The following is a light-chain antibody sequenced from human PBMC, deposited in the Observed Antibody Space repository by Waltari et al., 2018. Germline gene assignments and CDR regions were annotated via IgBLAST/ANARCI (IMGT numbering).Light chain of an antibody. CDR2: YNSDSEK. CDR3: MFWPSNVWV. V-gene: IGLV5-37*01. Sequence: QPVLTQPPSSSASPGESARLTCTLPSEINVGDFIIYWYQQKPGSPPRFLLYYNSDSEKAQGSGVPSRFSGSKDASANAGILLISGLQSEDEADYYCMFWPSNVWVFGGGTKLTVL. J-gene: IGLJ3*02. CDR1: SEINVGDFI.